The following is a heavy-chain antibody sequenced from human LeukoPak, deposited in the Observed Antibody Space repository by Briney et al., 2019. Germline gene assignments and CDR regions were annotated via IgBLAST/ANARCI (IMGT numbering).Heavy chain of an antibody. Sequence: GGSLRLSCAASGFTFSSYSMNWVRQAPGKGLEWVSSISSSTNYIYYADSVKGRFTISRDNAKNSLYLQMNSLRAEDAAVYYCTRGVHGDYGMDYWGQGTLVTVSS. CDR1: GFTFSSYS. CDR2: ISSSTNYI. V-gene: IGHV3-21*01. J-gene: IGHJ4*02. CDR3: TRGVHGDYGMDY. D-gene: IGHD4-17*01.